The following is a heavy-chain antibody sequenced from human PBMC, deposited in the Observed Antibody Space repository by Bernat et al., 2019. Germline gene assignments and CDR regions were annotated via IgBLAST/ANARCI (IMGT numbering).Heavy chain of an antibody. Sequence: EVQLVESGGGLVKPGGSLRLSCAASGFTFSNAWVSWVRQAPGKGLEWVGRIKSKTDGGTTDYAAPVKGRFTISRDDSKNTLYLQMNSLKTEDTAVYYCTTGYCSSTSCYWDYWGQGTLVTVSS. CDR1: GFTFSNAW. V-gene: IGHV3-15*01. CDR2: IKSKTDGGTT. D-gene: IGHD2-2*01. CDR3: TTGYCSSTSCYWDY. J-gene: IGHJ4*02.